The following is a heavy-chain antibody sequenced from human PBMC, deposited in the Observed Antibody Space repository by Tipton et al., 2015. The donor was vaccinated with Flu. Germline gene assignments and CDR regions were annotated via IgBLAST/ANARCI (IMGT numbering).Heavy chain of an antibody. V-gene: IGHV4-34*01. CDR3: ARDFSHYYDSIGNDY. J-gene: IGHJ4*02. Sequence: LRLSCAVYGGSFSGYYWSWIRQPPGKGLEWIGEINHSGSTNYNPSLKSRVTMSVDTSKNQFSLKLSSVTAADTAVYYCARDFSHYYDSIGNDYWGQGTLVTVSS. D-gene: IGHD3-22*01. CDR2: INHSGST. CDR1: GGSFSGYY.